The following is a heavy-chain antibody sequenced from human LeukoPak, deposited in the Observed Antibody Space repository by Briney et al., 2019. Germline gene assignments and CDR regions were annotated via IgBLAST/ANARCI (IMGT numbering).Heavy chain of an antibody. CDR3: ARGSDIVGTFFIY. CDR2: INPNSGGT. V-gene: IGHV1-2*04. D-gene: IGHD5-12*01. CDR1: GYTFTGYY. Sequence: ASVKVSCKASGYTFTGYYMHWVRQAPGQGLEWMGWINPNSGGTNYAQKFQGWVTMTRDTSISTAYMELSRLRSDDTAVYYCARGSDIVGTFFIYWGQGALVTVSS. J-gene: IGHJ4*02.